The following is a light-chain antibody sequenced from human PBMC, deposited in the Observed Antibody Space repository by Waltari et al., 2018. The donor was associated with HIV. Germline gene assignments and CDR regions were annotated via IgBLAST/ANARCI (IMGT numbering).Light chain of an antibody. CDR3: SSYTSSYTVI. V-gene: IGLV2-14*01. Sequence: QSALTQPASVSGSPGPSITISCSGRRSDVGGYNYVSWYQQHPGKAPKLMIYDVSDRPSGVSNRFSGSKSDNTASLTISGLQTEDEADYYCSSYTSSYTVIFGGGTKLTVL. J-gene: IGLJ2*01. CDR2: DVS. CDR1: RSDVGGYNY.